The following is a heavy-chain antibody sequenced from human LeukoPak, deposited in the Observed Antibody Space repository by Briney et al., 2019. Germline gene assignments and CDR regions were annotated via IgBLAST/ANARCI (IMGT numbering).Heavy chain of an antibody. CDR3: AKLTLYSSSWYYDY. CDR1: GFTFSSYW. CDR2: IKQDGSEK. J-gene: IGHJ4*02. V-gene: IGHV3-7*03. Sequence: GGSLRLSCAASGFTFSSYWMSWVRQAPGKGLEWVAKIKQDGSEKYYVDSVKGRFTISRDNAKNSLYLQMNSLRAEDTAVYYCAKLTLYSSSWYYDYWGQGTLVTVSS. D-gene: IGHD6-13*01.